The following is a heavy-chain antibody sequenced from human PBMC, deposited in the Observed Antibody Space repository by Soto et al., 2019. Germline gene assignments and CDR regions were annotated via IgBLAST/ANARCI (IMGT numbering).Heavy chain of an antibody. V-gene: IGHV1-69*13. Sequence: SVKVSCKASGGTFSSYAISWVRQAPGQGLEWMGGIIPIFGTANYAQKFQGRVTITADESTSTAYMELSSLRSEDTAVYYCARDAHHLTVTTRIYYYYGMDVWGQGTTVTISS. J-gene: IGHJ6*02. CDR3: ARDAHHLTVTTRIYYYYGMDV. D-gene: IGHD4-17*01. CDR1: GGTFSSYA. CDR2: IIPIFGTA.